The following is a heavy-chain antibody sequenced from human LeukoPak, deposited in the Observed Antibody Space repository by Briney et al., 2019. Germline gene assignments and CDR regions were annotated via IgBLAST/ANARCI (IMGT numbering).Heavy chain of an antibody. V-gene: IGHV1-24*01. CDR1: GYTLTELS. CDR2: FDPEDGET. Sequence: ASVKVSCKVSGYTLTELSMHWVRQAPGKGLEWMGGFDPEDGETIYAQKFQGRVTMTEDTSTDTAYMELSSLRSEDMAVYYCATDPLDPAADFSFDYWGQGTLVTVSS. CDR3: ATDPLDPAADFSFDY. D-gene: IGHD2-2*01. J-gene: IGHJ4*02.